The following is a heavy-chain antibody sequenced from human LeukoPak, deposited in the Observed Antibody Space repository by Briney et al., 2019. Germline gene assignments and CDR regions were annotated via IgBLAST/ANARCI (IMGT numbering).Heavy chain of an antibody. CDR1: GYTFTGYY. V-gene: IGHV1-2*06. J-gene: IGHJ3*02. CDR3: AGEDNSSGYRPFDI. CDR2: INPNNGGT. Sequence: ASVKVSCKASGYTFTGYYIHWVRQAPGQGLGWMGRINPNNGGTNYAQKFQGRVTMTRDMSMSTAYMELSRLRSDDTAVYYCAGEDNSSGYRPFDIWGQGTMVTVPS. D-gene: IGHD3-22*01.